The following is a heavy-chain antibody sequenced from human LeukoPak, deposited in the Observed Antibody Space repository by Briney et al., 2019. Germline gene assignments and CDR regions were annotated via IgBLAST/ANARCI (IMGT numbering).Heavy chain of an antibody. Sequence: GGSLRLSCSASGFTFSSYSMSGVGQAPGKGLGGVSSISSSSSDLFFPDSVKGRFTISRDNAKNPLYLQMNSLRAEDRAVYYCARAYGSSYDRSGLYWGQRTLVTVSS. CDR1: GFTFSSYS. CDR2: ISSSSSDL. J-gene: IGHJ4*02. D-gene: IGHD3-22*01. CDR3: ARAYGSSYDRSGLY. V-gene: IGHV3-21*01.